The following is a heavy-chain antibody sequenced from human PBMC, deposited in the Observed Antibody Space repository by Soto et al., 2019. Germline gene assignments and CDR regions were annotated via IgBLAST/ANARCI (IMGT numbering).Heavy chain of an antibody. V-gene: IGHV4-4*02. Sequence: QVQLQESGPGLVKPSGTLSLTCAVSGDSISRDKWWSWVRQPPVKGLEWIGEIHHSGRTNYNPSLKSRVTILVEKSKHQVALDLSSMTAADTAVYYCARGGDWQFDYWGQGTLVTVSS. CDR2: IHHSGRT. D-gene: IGHD2-21*02. J-gene: IGHJ4*02. CDR3: ARGGDWQFDY. CDR1: GDSISRDKW.